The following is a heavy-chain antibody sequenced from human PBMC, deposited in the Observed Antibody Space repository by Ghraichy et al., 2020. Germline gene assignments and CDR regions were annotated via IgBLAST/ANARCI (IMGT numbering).Heavy chain of an antibody. Sequence: VKVSCKASGYTFTAHYMHWVRQAPGQGLEWMGMINPSGGGTTYVQKFEGRVTMTTDTSTRTVHMELSSLTSEDTAMYYCAREYGDYFQVLDHWGQGSLGAVST. V-gene: IGHV1-46*01. CDR2: INPSGGGT. D-gene: IGHD2-21*02. CDR1: GYTFTAHY. J-gene: IGHJ4*02. CDR3: AREYGDYFQVLDH.